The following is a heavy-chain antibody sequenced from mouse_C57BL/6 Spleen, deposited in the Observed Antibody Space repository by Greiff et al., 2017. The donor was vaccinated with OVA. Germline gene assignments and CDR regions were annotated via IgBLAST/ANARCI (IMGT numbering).Heavy chain of an antibody. Sequence: VQLQQSGAELVKPGASVKLSCKASGYTFTEYTIHWVKQRSGQGLEWIGWFYPGSGSIKYNEKFKDKATLTADKYYSTVYMELSRLTSEDSAVFCCARHEAGITTVDYFDFWGQGTTLTVSS. CDR3: ARHEAGITTVDYFDF. CDR1: GYTFTEYT. V-gene: IGHV1-62-2*01. D-gene: IGHD1-1*01. CDR2: FYPGSGSI. J-gene: IGHJ2*01.